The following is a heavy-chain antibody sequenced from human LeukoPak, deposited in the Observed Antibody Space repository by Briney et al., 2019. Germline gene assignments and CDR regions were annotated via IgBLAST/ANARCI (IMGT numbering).Heavy chain of an antibody. CDR3: ARHKQSGTYYDAFDI. D-gene: IGHD1-26*01. CDR1: GYSISSGYY. Sequence: SETLSLTCAVSGYSISSGYYWGWIRQPPGKGLEWIGSIYHSGSTYYNPSLKSRVTISLDTSKNQFSLKLSSVTAADTAVYYCARHKQSGTYYDAFDIWGQGTMVTVSS. V-gene: IGHV4-38-2*01. J-gene: IGHJ3*02. CDR2: IYHSGST.